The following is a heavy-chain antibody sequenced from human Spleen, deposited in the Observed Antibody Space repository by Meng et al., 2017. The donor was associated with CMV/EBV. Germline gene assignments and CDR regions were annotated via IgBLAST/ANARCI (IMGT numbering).Heavy chain of an antibody. J-gene: IGHJ4*02. CDR3: AREMTSGWNYFDY. V-gene: IGHV4-34*01. D-gene: IGHD6-19*01. CDR2: INHSGST. CDR1: GGSFSGYY. Sequence: SETLSLTCAVYGGSFSGYYWSWIRQPPGKGLEWIGEINHSGSTNYNPSLKSRVTISVDTSKNQFSLKLDSVTAADTAVYYCAREMTSGWNYFDYWGQGTLVTVSS.